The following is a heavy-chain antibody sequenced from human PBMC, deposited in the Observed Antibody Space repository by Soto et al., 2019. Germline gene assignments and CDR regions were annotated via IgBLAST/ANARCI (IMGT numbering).Heavy chain of an antibody. CDR3: AGPGSGSYYTKFGYYYGMDV. D-gene: IGHD3-10*01. CDR2: IIPIFGTA. J-gene: IGHJ6*02. CDR1: GGTFSSYA. V-gene: IGHV1-69*13. Sequence: SVKVSCKASGGTFSSYAISWVRQAPGQGLEWMGGIIPIFGTANYAQKFQGRVTITADESTSTAYMELSSLRSEDTAVYYCAGPGSGSYYTKFGYYYGMDVWGQGTTVTVSS.